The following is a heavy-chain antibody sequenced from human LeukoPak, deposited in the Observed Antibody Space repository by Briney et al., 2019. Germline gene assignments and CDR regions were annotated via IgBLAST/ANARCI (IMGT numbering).Heavy chain of an antibody. CDR1: GFTFSSYW. CDR2: IKQDGSEK. J-gene: IGHJ4*02. D-gene: IGHD3-22*01. CDR3: ARSPLSYYDSSGYYYFDY. V-gene: IGHV3-7*03. Sequence: GGSLRLSCAASGFTFSSYWMSWVRQAPGKGLEWVANIKQDGSEKYYVDSVKGRFTISRDNAKNSLYLQMNSLRAEDTAVYYCARSPLSYYDSSGYYYFDYWGQGTLVTVSS.